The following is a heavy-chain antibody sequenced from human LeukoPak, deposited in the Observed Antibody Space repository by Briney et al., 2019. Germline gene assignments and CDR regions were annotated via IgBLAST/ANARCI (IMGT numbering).Heavy chain of an antibody. D-gene: IGHD6-13*01. CDR1: GGSISSRNYY. V-gene: IGHV4-39*01. J-gene: IGHJ4*02. CDR3: ATLAPYPGVWASDY. Sequence: SETLSLTCSLSGGSISSRNYYWGWIRQPPGKKLEWIGSIYYSGGTYYNPSLKSRVTISVDTSKNQFSLKLNSVTAADTAVYYCATLAPYPGVWASDYWGQGTLVTVSS. CDR2: IYYSGGT.